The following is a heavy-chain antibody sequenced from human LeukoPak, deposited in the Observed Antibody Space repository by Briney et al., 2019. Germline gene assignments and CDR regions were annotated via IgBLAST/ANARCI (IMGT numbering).Heavy chain of an antibody. D-gene: IGHD6-19*01. Sequence: GASVKVSCKASGYTFTSYGISWVRQAPGQGLEWRGWISAYNGNTNYAQKLQGRVTMTTDTSTSTAYMELRSLRSDDTAVYYCARARIAVAVPAFDIWGQGTMVTVSS. J-gene: IGHJ3*02. V-gene: IGHV1-18*01. CDR3: ARARIAVAVPAFDI. CDR1: GYTFTSYG. CDR2: ISAYNGNT.